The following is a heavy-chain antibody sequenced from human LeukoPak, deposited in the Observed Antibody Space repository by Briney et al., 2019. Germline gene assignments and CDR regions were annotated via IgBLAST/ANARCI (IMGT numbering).Heavy chain of an antibody. J-gene: IGHJ5*02. V-gene: IGHV1-24*01. CDR2: FDPEDGET. D-gene: IGHD1-1*01. CDR1: XYTXXELS. Sequence: SVKVSXXVSXYTXXELSMHWVRQAPGKGLEWMGGFDPEDGETIYAQKFQGRVTMTEDTSTDTAYMELSSLRSEDTAVYYCATVDWNDLWFDPWGQGTLVTVSS. CDR3: ATVDWNDLWFDP.